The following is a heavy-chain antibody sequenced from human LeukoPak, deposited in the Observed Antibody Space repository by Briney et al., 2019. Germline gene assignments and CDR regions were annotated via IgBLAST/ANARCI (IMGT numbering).Heavy chain of an antibody. CDR3: ASRYCSSTSCYAGPHYYYYGMDV. CDR1: GGTFSSYA. Sequence: SVKVSCKASGGTFSSYAISWVRQAPGQGLEWMGGIIPIFGTANYAQKFQGRVTITTDESTSTAYMELSSLRSEDTAVYYCASRYCSSTSCYAGPHYYYYGMDVWGRGTTVTVSS. D-gene: IGHD2-2*01. V-gene: IGHV1-69*05. J-gene: IGHJ6*04. CDR2: IIPIFGTA.